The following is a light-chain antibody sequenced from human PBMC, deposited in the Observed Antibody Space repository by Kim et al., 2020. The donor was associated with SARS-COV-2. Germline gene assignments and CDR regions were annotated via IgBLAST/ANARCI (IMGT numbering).Light chain of an antibody. V-gene: IGKV1-39*01. CDR3: QQSYSTPRT. Sequence: GDRVTITCRASQSISSHLNWYQQKPGKAPKLLIYTASSLQSGVPSRFSGSGSGTEFTLTISSLQPEDFATYYCQQSYSTPRTFGQGTKVDIK. J-gene: IGKJ1*01. CDR2: TAS. CDR1: QSISSH.